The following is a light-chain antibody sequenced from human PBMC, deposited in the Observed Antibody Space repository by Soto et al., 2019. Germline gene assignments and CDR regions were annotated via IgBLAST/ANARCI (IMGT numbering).Light chain of an antibody. J-gene: IGKJ1*01. CDR3: QQYGSSPPT. CDR2: GAS. V-gene: IGKV3-20*01. CDR1: QSISRY. Sequence: IVLTQSPVTLSFSPCEITTLSCRASQSISRYLAWYQQKPGQGPRLLIYGASSRATGTPDRFSGSGSGTDFTLTINRLEPEDFALYYCQQYGSSPPTFGQGTKVDNK.